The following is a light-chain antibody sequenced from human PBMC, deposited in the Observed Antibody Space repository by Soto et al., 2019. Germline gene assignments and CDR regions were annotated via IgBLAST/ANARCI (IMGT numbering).Light chain of an antibody. CDR3: ATWDHSLTGEV. Sequence: QSVLTQPPSVSAAPGQKVTISCSGSSSNIGNNYVSWYQQLPGTAPKLLIYDNNKRPSGIRDRFSGSKSGTSGTLDITGLQTGDEADYYCATWDHSLTGEVFGGGTKLTVL. CDR1: SSNIGNNY. J-gene: IGLJ2*01. V-gene: IGLV1-51*01. CDR2: DNN.